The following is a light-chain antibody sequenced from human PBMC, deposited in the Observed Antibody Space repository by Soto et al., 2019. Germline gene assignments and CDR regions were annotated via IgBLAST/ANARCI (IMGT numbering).Light chain of an antibody. CDR1: QDISNY. CDR3: QQYDNLLSIT. Sequence: DIQMTQSPSSLSASVGDRVTITCQASQDISNYLNWYQQKPGKAPKLLIYDASNLETGVPSRFSGSGSGTDFTFTISSLQPEDIGTYYCQQYDNLLSITFGQGTRLEIK. J-gene: IGKJ5*01. V-gene: IGKV1-33*01. CDR2: DAS.